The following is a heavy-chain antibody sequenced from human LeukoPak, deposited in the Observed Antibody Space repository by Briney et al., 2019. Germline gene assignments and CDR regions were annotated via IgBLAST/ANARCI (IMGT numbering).Heavy chain of an antibody. J-gene: IGHJ4*02. CDR1: GFTFSTYN. CDR3: ASVRQQLEPIDY. V-gene: IGHV3-21*01. D-gene: IGHD6-13*01. Sequence: PGGSLRLSCEASGFTFSTYNMNWVGQAPGKGLEWVSSISISGSYIYYADSVKGRFTISRDNAKTSLYLQMNILRAEDTAMYYCASVRQQLEPIDYWGQGTLVTVSS. CDR2: ISISGSYI.